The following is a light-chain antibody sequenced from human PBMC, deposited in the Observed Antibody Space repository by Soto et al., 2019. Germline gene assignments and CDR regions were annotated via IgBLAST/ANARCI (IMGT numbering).Light chain of an antibody. CDR3: SSYTGSNTLV. J-gene: IGLJ2*01. CDR2: DVT. Sequence: QSVLTQPASVSGSPGQSITTSCTGTSSDVGSYNFVSWYQQHPGKAPKLMIYDVTNRPSGVSSRFSGSKSGNTASLAISGLQAEDEADYHCSSYTGSNTLVFGGGTQLTVL. V-gene: IGLV2-14*03. CDR1: SSDVGSYNF.